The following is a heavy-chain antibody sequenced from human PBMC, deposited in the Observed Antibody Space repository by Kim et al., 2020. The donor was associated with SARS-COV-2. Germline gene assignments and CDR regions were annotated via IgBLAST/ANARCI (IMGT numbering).Heavy chain of an antibody. J-gene: IGHJ4*02. V-gene: IGHV1-18*04. CDR1: GYTFTSYG. CDR2: ISAYNGNT. Sequence: ASVKVSCKASGYTFTSYGISWVRQAPGQGLEWMGWISAYNGNTNYAQKLQGRVTMTTDTSTSTAYMELRSLRSDDTAVYYCARDLDDNGYSSSWGYSSGWPHFDYWGQGPLVTVSS. CDR3: ARDLDDNGYSSSWGYSSGWPHFDY. D-gene: IGHD6-13*01.